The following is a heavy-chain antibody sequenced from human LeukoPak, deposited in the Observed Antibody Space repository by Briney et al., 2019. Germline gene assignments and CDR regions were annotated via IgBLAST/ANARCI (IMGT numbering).Heavy chain of an antibody. V-gene: IGHV4-61*01. Sequence: SETLSLTCTVSGGSVSSGSYYWSWIRQPPGKGLEWIGYIYYSGSTNYNPPLKSRVTISVDTSKNQFSLKLSSVTAADTAVYYCARDPLYYYDSSGYPYGMDVWGKGTTVTVSS. CDR3: ARDPLYYYDSSGYPYGMDV. J-gene: IGHJ6*04. CDR1: GGSVSSGSYY. D-gene: IGHD3-22*01. CDR2: IYYSGST.